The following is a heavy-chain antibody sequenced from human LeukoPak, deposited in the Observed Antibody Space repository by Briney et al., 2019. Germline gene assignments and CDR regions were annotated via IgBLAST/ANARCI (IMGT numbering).Heavy chain of an antibody. D-gene: IGHD6-6*01. J-gene: IGHJ5*02. V-gene: IGHV3-23*01. CDR1: GFNFGNYW. Sequence: GGSLRLSCAASGFNFGNYWMSWVRQAPGKGLEWVSAISGGGGSTYYADSVKGRFTISRDNSKNTLYLQMNSLRAEDTAVYYCAKDLSIAARGDWFDPSGQGTLVTVYS. CDR2: ISGGGGST. CDR3: AKDLSIAARGDWFDP.